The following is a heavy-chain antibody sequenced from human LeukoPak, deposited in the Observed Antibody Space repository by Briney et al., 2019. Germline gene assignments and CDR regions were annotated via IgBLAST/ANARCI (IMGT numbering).Heavy chain of an antibody. CDR1: GGTFSSYS. V-gene: IGHV1-69*02. D-gene: IGHD2-15*01. J-gene: IGHJ5*02. Sequence: GSXVKVSCKASGGTFSSYSISWVRQAPGQGLEWMGRIIPILGIANYAEKLKGRVTITRDKSKSTAYMEVSSLRDEDTAVYYCARGAVVVPHTSLACFDPWGQGTLVTVSS. CDR3: ARGAVVVPHTSLACFDP. CDR2: IIPILGIA.